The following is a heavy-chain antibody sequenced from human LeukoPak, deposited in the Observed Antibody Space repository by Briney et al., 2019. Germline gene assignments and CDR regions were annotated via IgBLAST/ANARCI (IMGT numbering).Heavy chain of an antibody. J-gene: IGHJ4*02. D-gene: IGHD4-17*01. CDR2: IKSDGSST. CDR3: AKDISYGDSGFDY. Sequence: GGSLRLSCAASGFTFDDYAMHRVRQAPGKGLEWVSGIKSDGSSTSYADSVKGRFTISRDNSKNSLYLQMNSLRTEDTALYYCAKDISYGDSGFDYWGQGTLVTVSS. CDR1: GFTFDDYA. V-gene: IGHV3-43*02.